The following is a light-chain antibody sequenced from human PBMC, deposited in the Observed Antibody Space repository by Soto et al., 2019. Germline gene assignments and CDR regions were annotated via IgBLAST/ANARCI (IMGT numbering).Light chain of an antibody. CDR2: AAS. CDR1: QSISSY. J-gene: IGKJ1*01. CDR3: QQSYSTPRT. Sequence: TQSPSSLSASVGDRVTITCRASQSISSYLNWYQQKPGKAPKLLIYAASSLQSGVPSRFSGSGSGTDFTLTISSLQPEDFATYYCQQSYSTPRTFGQGTKVDIK. V-gene: IGKV1-39*01.